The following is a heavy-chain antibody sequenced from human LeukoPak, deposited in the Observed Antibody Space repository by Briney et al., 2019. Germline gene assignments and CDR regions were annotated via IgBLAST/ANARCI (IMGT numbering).Heavy chain of an antibody. J-gene: IGHJ4*02. CDR3: ARDAYFDH. Sequence: VKVSCKASGYTFTAYRMHWVRQAPGQGLEWMGWINPDTGDTNYAQNFQGRVTMTRDMTFTTAYMDLDSLTSDDTAVYYCARDAYFDHWGQGTLVTVSS. CDR1: GYTFTAYR. V-gene: IGHV1-2*02. CDR2: INPDTGDT.